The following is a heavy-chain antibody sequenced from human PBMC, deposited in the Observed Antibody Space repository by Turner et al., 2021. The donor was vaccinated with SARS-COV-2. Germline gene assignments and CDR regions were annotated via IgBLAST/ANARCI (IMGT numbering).Heavy chain of an antibody. Sequence: QLQLQESGPGLVKPSETLSPSCTVSGGSISSSYYYWGWIRQSQGKGLKWIGNNYYSGSTYYNPSRKSQVTISVDTSKSQFSLKLNSVTAADTAVYYCAGHGPTSTTKAFDPWGQGTLVTVSS. V-gene: IGHV4-39*01. CDR2: NYYSGST. CDR3: AGHGPTSTTKAFDP. CDR1: GGSISSSYYY. D-gene: IGHD4-17*01. J-gene: IGHJ5*02.